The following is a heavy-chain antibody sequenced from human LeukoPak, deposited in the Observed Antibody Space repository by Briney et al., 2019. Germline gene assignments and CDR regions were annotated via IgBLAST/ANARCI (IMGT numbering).Heavy chain of an antibody. Sequence: ASVKVSCKAAGYTFTAYYIHWVRQAPGQGLEWMGWINPNSGGTKYAQTFQGRVTMTRDTSISTANLELSRLRSDDTAIYYCARGDCSRGSCYLLDHWGQGTLVTVSS. CDR2: INPNSGGT. V-gene: IGHV1-2*02. CDR1: GYTFTAYY. J-gene: IGHJ4*02. CDR3: ARGDCSRGSCYLLDH. D-gene: IGHD2-15*01.